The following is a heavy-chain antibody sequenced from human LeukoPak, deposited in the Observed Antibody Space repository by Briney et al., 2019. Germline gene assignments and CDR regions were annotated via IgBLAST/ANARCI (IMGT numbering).Heavy chain of an antibody. CDR3: AKGTDYGGNSYFDY. D-gene: IGHD4-23*01. V-gene: IGHV3-23*01. Sequence: PGGSLRLSCAASGFTFSSYAMSWVRQALGKGLEWVSAISGSGGSTYYADSVKGRFTISRDNSKNTLYLQMNSLRAEDTAVYYCAKGTDYGGNSYFDYWGQGTLVTVSS. J-gene: IGHJ4*02. CDR1: GFTFSSYA. CDR2: ISGSGGST.